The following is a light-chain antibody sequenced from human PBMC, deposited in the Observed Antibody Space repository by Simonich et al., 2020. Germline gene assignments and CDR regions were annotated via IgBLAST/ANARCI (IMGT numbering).Light chain of an antibody. CDR3: SSYTSSSTRV. CDR2: EVS. CDR1: SSDVDGYNY. J-gene: IGLJ2*01. V-gene: IGLV2-14*01. Sequence: QSALTQPASVSGSPGQSITISCTGTSSDVDGYNYVSWYQQHPGKAPKLMIYEVSNRPSGVSNRFSGSKSGNTASLTISGLQAEDEADDYCSSYTSSSTRVFGGGTKLTVL.